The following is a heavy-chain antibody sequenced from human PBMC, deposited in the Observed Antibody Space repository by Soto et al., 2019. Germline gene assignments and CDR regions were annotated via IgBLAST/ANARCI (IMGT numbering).Heavy chain of an antibody. Sequence: GESLKISCKGSGYSFTSYWISWVRQMPGKGLEWMGRIDPSDSYTNYSPSFQGHVTISADKSISTAYLQWSSLKASDTAMYYCARYPSMIQGEYYYYYGMDVWGQGTTVTVSS. V-gene: IGHV5-10-1*01. CDR3: ARYPSMIQGEYYYYYGMDV. D-gene: IGHD3-22*01. CDR2: IDPSDSYT. CDR1: GYSFTSYW. J-gene: IGHJ6*02.